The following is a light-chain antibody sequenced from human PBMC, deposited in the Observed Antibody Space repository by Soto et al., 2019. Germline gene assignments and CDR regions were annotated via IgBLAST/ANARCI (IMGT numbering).Light chain of an antibody. CDR2: KAS. CDR1: QSIGTW. J-gene: IGKJ1*01. V-gene: IGKV1-5*03. Sequence: DIQMTQSPSTLSASVGDRVTITCRASQSIGTWLAWYQQKPGKTPKLLIYKASSLESGVPSRFSGSGSGTEFTLTISSLQPDDFATYYCQQYDTDPWTFGQGTKVDI. CDR3: QQYDTDPWT.